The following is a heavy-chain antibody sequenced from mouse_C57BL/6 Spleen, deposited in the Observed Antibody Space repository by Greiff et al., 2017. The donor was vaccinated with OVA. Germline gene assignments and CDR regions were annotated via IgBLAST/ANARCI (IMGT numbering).Heavy chain of an antibody. D-gene: IGHD1-1*01. Sequence: VQLQQPGAELVRPGSSVKLSCKASGYTFTSYWMDWVKQRPGQGLEWIGNIYPSDSETHYNQKFKDKATLTVDKSSSTAYMQLSSLTSEDSAVYYCARSGYYGSSAYFDYWGQGTTLTVSP. V-gene: IGHV1-61*01. CDR3: ARSGYYGSSAYFDY. CDR1: GYTFTSYW. CDR2: IYPSDSET. J-gene: IGHJ2*01.